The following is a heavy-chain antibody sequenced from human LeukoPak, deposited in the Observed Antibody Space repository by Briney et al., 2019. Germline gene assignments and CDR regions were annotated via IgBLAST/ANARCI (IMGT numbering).Heavy chain of an antibody. V-gene: IGHV3-21*01. CDR2: ISGSSNYT. CDR1: GFTFSSYT. Sequence: GGSLRLSCAASGFTFSSYTMNWVRQAPGKGLEWVSSISGSSNYTYYADSVKGRFTISRDNAKNSLYLQTNSLRAEDTAVYYCARDAYGSSVDYWGQGTLVTVSS. D-gene: IGHD1-26*01. J-gene: IGHJ4*02. CDR3: ARDAYGSSVDY.